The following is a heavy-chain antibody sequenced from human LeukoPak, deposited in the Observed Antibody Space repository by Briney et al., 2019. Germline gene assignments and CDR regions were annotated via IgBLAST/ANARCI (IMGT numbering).Heavy chain of an antibody. Sequence: GGSLRLSCAASGFTFSTYGLNWVRQAPGKGLEWISYISDSVTTIYYADSVKGRFTISRDNAKNSLYLQMNSLRDEDTTVYYCAREPRYGDYVGVLDYWGQGTLVTVSS. CDR2: ISDSVTTI. D-gene: IGHD4-17*01. CDR1: GFTFSTYG. CDR3: AREPRYGDYVGVLDY. J-gene: IGHJ4*02. V-gene: IGHV3-48*02.